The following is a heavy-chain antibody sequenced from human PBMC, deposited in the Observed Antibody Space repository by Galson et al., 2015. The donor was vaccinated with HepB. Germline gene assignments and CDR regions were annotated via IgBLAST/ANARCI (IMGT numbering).Heavy chain of an antibody. D-gene: IGHD2/OR15-2a*01. Sequence: TLSLTCTVSGGSISSGSYYWSWIRQPAGKRLEWIGRICTSGSTNYNPSLKSRVTMSVDTSKNQFSLKLSSVTAADTAVYYCARGLRIQEYYYYYYYMDVWGKGTTVTVSS. CDR1: GGSISSGSYY. V-gene: IGHV4-61*02. J-gene: IGHJ6*03. CDR3: ARGLRIQEYYYYYYYMDV. CDR2: ICTSGST.